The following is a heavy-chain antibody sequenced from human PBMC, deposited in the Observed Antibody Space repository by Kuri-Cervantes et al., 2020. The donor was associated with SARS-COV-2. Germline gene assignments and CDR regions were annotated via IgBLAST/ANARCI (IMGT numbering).Heavy chain of an antibody. V-gene: IGHV3-11*03. Sequence: GGSLRLSCAASGFTFSDYYMSWIRQAPGKGLEWISYISYSGTYTKYTDSVKGRFTISRDNAKNSLYLQMNSLRAEDTAVYYCARHVLRFLEWRPSYYYYGMDVWGQGTTVTVSS. CDR1: GFTFSDYY. D-gene: IGHD3-3*01. CDR2: ISYSGTYT. CDR3: ARHVLRFLEWRPSYYYYGMDV. J-gene: IGHJ6*02.